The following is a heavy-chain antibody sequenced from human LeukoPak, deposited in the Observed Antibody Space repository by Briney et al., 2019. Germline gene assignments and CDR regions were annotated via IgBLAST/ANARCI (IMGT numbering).Heavy chain of an antibody. D-gene: IGHD3-9*01. Sequence: PGGSLRLSCAASGFTFSSYWMSWVRQAPGKGLEWVANIKQDGSEKYYVDSVKGRFTISRDNAKNSLYLQMNSLRAEDTAVYYCARVEGARYHYYYYYMDVWGKGTTVTVSS. V-gene: IGHV3-7*01. CDR1: GFTFSSYW. CDR3: ARVEGARYHYYYYYMDV. CDR2: IKQDGSEK. J-gene: IGHJ6*03.